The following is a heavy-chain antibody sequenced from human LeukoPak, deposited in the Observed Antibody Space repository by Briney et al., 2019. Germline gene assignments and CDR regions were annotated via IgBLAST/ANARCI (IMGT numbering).Heavy chain of an antibody. V-gene: IGHV3-30*03. J-gene: IGHJ4*02. Sequence: PGGSLRPPCAASGFTFSNYGMHWVRQAPGKGLEWVAFISYDGSNKFYADSVKGRFTISRDNSKNTLYLQMNSLRAGDTAVYYCKEVDFWGQGTLVTVSS. CDR3: KEVDF. CDR1: GFTFSNYG. CDR2: ISYDGSNK.